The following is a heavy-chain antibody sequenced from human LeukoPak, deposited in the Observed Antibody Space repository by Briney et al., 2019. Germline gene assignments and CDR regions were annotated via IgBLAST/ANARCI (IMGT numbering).Heavy chain of an antibody. J-gene: IGHJ4*02. CDR1: GFTFSSYA. Sequence: GRSLRLSCAASGFTFSSYAMHWVRQAPGKGLEWVAVISYDGSNKYYADSVKGRFTISRDNSKNTLYLQMNSLRAEDTAVYYCARDSHVDCSSTSCYTWDYWGQGTLVTVSS. D-gene: IGHD2-2*02. CDR2: ISYDGSNK. V-gene: IGHV3-30-3*01. CDR3: ARDSHVDCSSTSCYTWDY.